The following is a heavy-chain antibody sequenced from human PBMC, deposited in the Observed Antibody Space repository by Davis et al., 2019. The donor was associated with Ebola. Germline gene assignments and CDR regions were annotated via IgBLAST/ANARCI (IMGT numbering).Heavy chain of an antibody. CDR1: GYTFTSYG. CDR2: INPNSGGT. CDR3: ARVGSGSYYMD. V-gene: IGHV1-18*04. J-gene: IGHJ4*02. Sequence: ASVKVSCKASGYTFTSYGISWVRQAPGQGLEWMGWINPNSGGTNYAQKFQGRVTMTRDTSTSTVYMELSSLRSEDTAVYYCARVGSGSYYMDWGQGTLVTVSS. D-gene: IGHD1-26*01.